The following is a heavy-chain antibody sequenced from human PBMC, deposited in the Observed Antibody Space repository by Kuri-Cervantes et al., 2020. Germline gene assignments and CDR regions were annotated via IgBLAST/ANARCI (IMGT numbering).Heavy chain of an antibody. CDR1: GFTFNKYV. CDR3: TFRHYDFWSGRDY. Sequence: GESLKISCAASGFTFNKYVVSWVRQAPGKGLEWVSSISSSSSYIYYADSVKGRFTISRDNAKNSLYLQMNSLRAEDTAVYYCTFRHYDFWSGRDYWGQGTLVTVSS. J-gene: IGHJ4*02. CDR2: ISSSSSYI. V-gene: IGHV3-21*01. D-gene: IGHD3-3*01.